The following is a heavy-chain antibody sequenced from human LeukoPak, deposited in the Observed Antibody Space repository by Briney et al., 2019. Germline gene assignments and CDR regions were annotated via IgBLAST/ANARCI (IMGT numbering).Heavy chain of an antibody. CDR1: GGTFSSYA. CDR2: IIPIFGTA. D-gene: IGHD1-26*01. V-gene: IGHV1-69*05. Sequence: SVKVSCKASGGTFSSYAISWVRRARGQGLEWMGGIIPIFGTANYAQKFQGRVTITTDESTSTAYMELSSLRSEDTAVYYCARSGHVGATTAGGKHCNWFDPWGQGTLVNVSS. J-gene: IGHJ5*02. CDR3: ARSGHVGATTAGGKHCNWFDP.